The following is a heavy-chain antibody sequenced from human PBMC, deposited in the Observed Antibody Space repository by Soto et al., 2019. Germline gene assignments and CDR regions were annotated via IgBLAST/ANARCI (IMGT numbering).Heavy chain of an antibody. V-gene: IGHV1-18*01. CDR2: ISAYNGNT. CDR3: ARDKGDVSGRYYGY. CDR1: GYNFTSYG. D-gene: IGHD3-10*01. Sequence: QVQLVQSGAEVKKPGASVKVSCKASGYNFTSYGISWVRQAPGQGLEWMGWISAYNGNTNYAQKLQGRVNMTTDTSTSTAYMELRSLRSDDTAAYYWARDKGDVSGRYYGYWGQGTLVTVSS. J-gene: IGHJ4*02.